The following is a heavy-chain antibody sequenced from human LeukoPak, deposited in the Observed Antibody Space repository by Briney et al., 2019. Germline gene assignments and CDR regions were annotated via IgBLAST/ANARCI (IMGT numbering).Heavy chain of an antibody. V-gene: IGHV1-69*05. J-gene: IGHJ4*02. CDR1: GGTFSSYA. Sequence: SVKVSRKASGGTFSSYAISWVRQDPGQGLGWMGGIIPIFGTANYAQKFQGRVTITTDESTSTAYMELSSLRSEDTAVYYCAREFGYYDSSGLFDYWGQGTLVTVSS. CDR3: AREFGYYDSSGLFDY. D-gene: IGHD3-22*01. CDR2: IIPIFGTA.